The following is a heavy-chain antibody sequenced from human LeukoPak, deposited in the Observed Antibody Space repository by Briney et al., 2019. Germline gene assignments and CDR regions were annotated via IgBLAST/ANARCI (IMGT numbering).Heavy chain of an antibody. CDR2: INPNSGGT. CDR3: ARDPPELRFLEWLSDNRGSGPYYFDY. V-gene: IGHV1-2*02. Sequence: ASVKVSCKASGYTFTGYYMHWVRLAPGQGLEWMGWINPNSGGTNYAQKFQGRVTMTRDTSISTAYMELSRLRSDDTAVYYCARDPPELRFLEWLSDNRGSGPYYFDYWGQGTLVTVSS. CDR1: GYTFTGYY. D-gene: IGHD3-3*01. J-gene: IGHJ4*02.